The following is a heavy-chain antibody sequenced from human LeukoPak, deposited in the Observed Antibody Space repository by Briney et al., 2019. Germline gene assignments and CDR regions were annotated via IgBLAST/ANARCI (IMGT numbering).Heavy chain of an antibody. V-gene: IGHV1-3*01. CDR2: INAGNGNT. J-gene: IGHJ4*02. CDR1: GCTFTTYA. D-gene: IGHD6-13*01. Sequence: ASVKVSCKASGCTFTTYAMHWVRQAPGQRFEWMGWINAGNGNTKYSQKFQARVTITRDTSASTAYMELSSLRSEDTAVYYCARDPIGSRWPYYFDYWGQGTLVTVSS. CDR3: ARDPIGSRWPYYFDY.